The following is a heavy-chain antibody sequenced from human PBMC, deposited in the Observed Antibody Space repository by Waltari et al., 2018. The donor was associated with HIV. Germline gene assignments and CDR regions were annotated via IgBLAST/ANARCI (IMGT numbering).Heavy chain of an antibody. D-gene: IGHD3-10*01. Sequence: EVQLVESGGDLLKPGGCLRLPCAASGFTLNRVWMSWVRQAPGKGLEWVGRIKTKGDGGATDYAAAVKGRFTISRDDSKNTVYLQMNSLKIEDTAVYYCTSEEDYGSGSHFDYWGQGTLVTVSS. V-gene: IGHV3-15*01. CDR2: IKTKGDGGAT. CDR1: GFTLNRVW. J-gene: IGHJ4*02. CDR3: TSEEDYGSGSHFDY.